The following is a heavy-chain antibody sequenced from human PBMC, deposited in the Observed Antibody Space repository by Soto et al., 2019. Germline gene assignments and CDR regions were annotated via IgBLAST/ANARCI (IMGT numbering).Heavy chain of an antibody. V-gene: IGHV3-15*01. Sequence: GGSLRLSCAASGFTFCNAWMNWVRQAPGKGLEWVGLIKSKTDGGAIDYPAPVRGRFIISRDDSTNTLYLQMNSLKTEDTAVYYCATAHPRGPDYWGQGTLVTVSS. CDR2: IKSKTDGGAI. D-gene: IGHD5-12*01. J-gene: IGHJ4*02. CDR1: GFTFCNAW. CDR3: ATAHPRGPDY.